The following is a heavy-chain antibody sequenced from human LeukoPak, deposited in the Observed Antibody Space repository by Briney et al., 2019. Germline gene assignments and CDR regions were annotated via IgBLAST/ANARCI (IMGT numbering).Heavy chain of an antibody. V-gene: IGHV4-39*01. D-gene: IGHD3-3*01. J-gene: IGHJ6*02. CDR1: GGSISSSSYS. Sequence: PSETLSLTCSVSGGSISSSSYSWGWIRQPPGKGLEWIGSIYYSGSTYYSPSLKSRVTISVDTSKNQFSLKLSSVTAADTAVYYCARHSSPITIFGYRGPADMDVWGQGTPVTVSS. CDR2: IYYSGST. CDR3: ARHSSPITIFGYRGPADMDV.